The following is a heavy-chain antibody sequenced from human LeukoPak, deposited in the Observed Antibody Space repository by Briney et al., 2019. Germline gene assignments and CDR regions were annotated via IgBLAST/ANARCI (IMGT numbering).Heavy chain of an antibody. CDR3: ARVHYDFWSGYYRGGFDP. V-gene: IGHV4-4*07. CDR1: GGSISSYY. J-gene: IGHJ5*02. Sequence: SETLSLTCTVSGGSISSYYWSWIRQPAGKGLEWIGRIYTSGSTNYNPSLKSRVTMSVDTSKNQFSLKLSSVTAADTAVYYCARVHYDFWSGYYRGGFDPWGQGTLVTVSS. D-gene: IGHD3-3*01. CDR2: IYTSGST.